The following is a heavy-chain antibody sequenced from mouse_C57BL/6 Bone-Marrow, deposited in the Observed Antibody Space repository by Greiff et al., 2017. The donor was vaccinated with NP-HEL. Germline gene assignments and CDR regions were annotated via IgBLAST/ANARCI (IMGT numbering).Heavy chain of an antibody. CDR1: GSTFSDYY. CDR2: INYDGSST. J-gene: IGHJ4*01. CDR3: AREGGLRRRTYAMDY. D-gene: IGHD2-4*01. V-gene: IGHV5-16*01. Sequence: EVMLVESEGGLVQPGSSMKLSCTASGSTFSDYYMAWVRQVPEKGLEWVANINYDGSSTYYLDSLKSRFIISRDNAKNILYLQMSSLKSEDTATYYCAREGGLRRRTYAMDYWGQGTSVTVSS.